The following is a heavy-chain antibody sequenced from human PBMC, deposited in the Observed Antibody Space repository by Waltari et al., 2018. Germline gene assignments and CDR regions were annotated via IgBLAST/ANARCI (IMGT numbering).Heavy chain of an antibody. J-gene: IGHJ4*02. CDR3: ARRSCTGECYAPYVY. CDR2: IYSCGST. V-gene: IGHV3-53*01. D-gene: IGHD2-8*02. Sequence: EVQLVESGGGLIQPGGSLRLSCAASGFTVSSNYLSWVRQAPGKGLEWFSVIYSCGSTYYAYSVKGRFTISRDNSKNTLYLQMNSLRAEDTAVYYCARRSCTGECYAPYVYWGQGSLVTVSS. CDR1: GFTVSSNY.